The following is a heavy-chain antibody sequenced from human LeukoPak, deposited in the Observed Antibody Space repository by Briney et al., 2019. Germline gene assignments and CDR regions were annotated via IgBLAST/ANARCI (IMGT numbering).Heavy chain of an antibody. CDR2: IYYTGST. J-gene: IGHJ4*02. CDR1: GGSIDSYY. D-gene: IGHD2-2*01. V-gene: IGHV4-59*01. Sequence: SSETLSLTCTVSGGSIDSYYWSWIRQPPGKGLEWIGYIYYTGSTEYHPSLKSRVTISLDTSKNQSSLKLTSVTAADTAVYYCARVYQSAEYYFDYWGQGNLVSVSS. CDR3: ARVYQSAEYYFDY.